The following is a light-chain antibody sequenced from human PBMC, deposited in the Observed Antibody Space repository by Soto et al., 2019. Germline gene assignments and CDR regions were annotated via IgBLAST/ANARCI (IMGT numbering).Light chain of an antibody. J-gene: IGKJ1*01. CDR1: QGIGTE. V-gene: IGKV1-6*02. Sequence: AIQMTQSPSSLSASVGDRVTITCRASQGIGTELGWYQLKPGKAPKLLVYGASTLQSGVLPRFSGSGSGTDFTLTISSQQPDDFATYYCLQDFSYPRTFGQGTKVDIK. CDR3: LQDFSYPRT. CDR2: GAS.